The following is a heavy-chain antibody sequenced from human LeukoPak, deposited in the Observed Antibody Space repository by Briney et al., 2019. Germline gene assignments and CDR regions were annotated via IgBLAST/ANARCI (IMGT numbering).Heavy chain of an antibody. CDR2: ISGSGGST. D-gene: IGHD6-13*01. CDR3: ARVSKHIAAAGTGRALYYYYYMDV. Sequence: GGSLRLSCAASGFTFSSYAMSWVRQAPGKGLEWVSAISGSGGSTYYADSVKGRFTISRDNSKNTLYLQMNSLRAEDTAVYYCARVSKHIAAAGTGRALYYYYYMDVWGKGTTVTISS. V-gene: IGHV3-23*01. J-gene: IGHJ6*03. CDR1: GFTFSSYA.